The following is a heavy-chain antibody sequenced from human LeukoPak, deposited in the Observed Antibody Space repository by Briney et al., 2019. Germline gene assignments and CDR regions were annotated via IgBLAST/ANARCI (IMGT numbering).Heavy chain of an antibody. CDR3: ARDGSSWHYYYYYMDV. V-gene: IGHV3-7*01. Sequence: PGGSLRLSCVASGFTFSSYWMSWVRQAPGKGLEWVANIKQDGSEKYYVDSVKGRFTISRDNAKNSLYLQMNSLRAEDTAVYYCARDGSSWHYYYYYMDVWGKGTTVTVSS. CDR1: GFTFSSYW. J-gene: IGHJ6*03. CDR2: IKQDGSEK. D-gene: IGHD6-13*01.